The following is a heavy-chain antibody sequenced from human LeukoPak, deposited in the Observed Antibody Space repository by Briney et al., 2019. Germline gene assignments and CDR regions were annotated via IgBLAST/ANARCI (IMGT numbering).Heavy chain of an antibody. CDR3: AKDIAPADIVGAYFDY. CDR2: ISGSGGST. J-gene: IGHJ4*02. CDR1: GFTFSSYA. D-gene: IGHD1-26*01. V-gene: IGHV3-23*01. Sequence: GGSLRLSCAASGFTFSSYAMSWVRQAPGKGLEWVSAISGSGGSTYYADSVKGRFTISRDNSKNTLYLQMNSLRAEDTAVYYCAKDIAPADIVGAYFDYWGQGTLVTVSS.